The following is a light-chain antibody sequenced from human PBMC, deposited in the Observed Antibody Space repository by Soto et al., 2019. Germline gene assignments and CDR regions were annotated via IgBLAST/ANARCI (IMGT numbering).Light chain of an antibody. CDR3: QQFYSTPWT. CDR2: WAS. J-gene: IGKJ1*01. CDR1: QSVFYTSNNENY. Sequence: DIVMTQSPDSLAVSLGERATINCKSSQSVFYTSNNENYLAWYQQKPGQPPKLLIYWASTRFSGVPDRFNGSGSETDFTLTINSLQAEDVAIYYCQQFYSTPWTCGQGTEVEIK. V-gene: IGKV4-1*01.